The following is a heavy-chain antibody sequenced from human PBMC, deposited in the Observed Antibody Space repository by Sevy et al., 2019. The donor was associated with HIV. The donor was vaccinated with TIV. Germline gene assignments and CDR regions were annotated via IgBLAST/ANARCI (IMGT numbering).Heavy chain of an antibody. J-gene: IGHJ4*02. D-gene: IGHD6-13*01. CDR3: ARVEAAAGTGISGIDY. CDR1: GGSISSYY. V-gene: IGHV4-59*01. Sequence: SETLSLTCTVSGGSISSYYWSWIRQPPGKGLEWIGYIYYSGSTNYNPSLKSRVTISVDTSKNQFSLKLSSVTAADTAVYYCARVEAAAGTGISGIDYWGQGTLVIVSS. CDR2: IYYSGST.